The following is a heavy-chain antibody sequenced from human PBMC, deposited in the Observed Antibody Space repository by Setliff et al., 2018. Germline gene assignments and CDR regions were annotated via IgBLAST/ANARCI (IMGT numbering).Heavy chain of an antibody. CDR2: ISGKGRSYST. Sequence: PGGSLRLSCAASGFTFSDHYMDWVRQAPGKGLEWVGRISGKGRSYSTEYADSVKGRFTISRDNAKTSLYLQMDSLRAEDTAVYFCARSPGWIPWFDSWGQGTLVTVSS. CDR1: GFTFSDHY. V-gene: IGHV3-72*01. D-gene: IGHD5-18*01. J-gene: IGHJ5*01. CDR3: ARSPGWIPWFDS.